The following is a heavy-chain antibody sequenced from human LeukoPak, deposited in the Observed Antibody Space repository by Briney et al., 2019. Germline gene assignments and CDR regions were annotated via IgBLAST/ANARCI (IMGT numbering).Heavy chain of an antibody. CDR1: GFTFSSYA. V-gene: IGHV3-30-3*01. D-gene: IGHD3-10*01. CDR2: ISYDGSNK. J-gene: IGHJ4*02. Sequence: PGGSLRLSCAASGFTFSSYAMHWVRQAPGKGLEWVAVISYDGSNKYYADSVKGRFTISRDNSKNTLYLQMNSLRAEDTAVYYCARDKTGLLWFGELGYWGQGTLVTVSS. CDR3: ARDKTGLLWFGELGY.